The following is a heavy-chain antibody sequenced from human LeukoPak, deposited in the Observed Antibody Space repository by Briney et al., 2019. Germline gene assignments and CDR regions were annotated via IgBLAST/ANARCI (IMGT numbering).Heavy chain of an antibody. CDR1: GFTFSSYA. J-gene: IGHJ6*02. Sequence: GGSLRLSCAASGFTFSSYAMSWVRQAPGKGLEWVSAISGSGGSTYYADSVKGRFTISRDNAKNSLYLQMNSLRAEDTAVYYCARDSSSWNGEYYYGMDVWGQGTTVTVSS. V-gene: IGHV3-23*01. D-gene: IGHD6-13*01. CDR2: ISGSGGST. CDR3: ARDSSSWNGEYYYGMDV.